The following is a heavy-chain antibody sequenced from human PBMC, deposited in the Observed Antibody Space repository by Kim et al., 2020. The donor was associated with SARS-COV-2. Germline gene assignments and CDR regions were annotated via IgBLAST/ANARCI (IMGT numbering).Heavy chain of an antibody. D-gene: IGHD2-15*01. CDR1: GISFSSFA. V-gene: IGHV3-23*01. CDR2: ISGNGGST. CDR3: ATTRGRVTSGWFDP. Sequence: GGSLRLSCAASGISFSSFAMSWVRQAPGKGLEWASGISGNGGSTYYADSVKGRFTVSRDNSKNTLYLQMNSLRVEDTAVYYCATTRGRVTSGWFDPWGQGTLVTVSS. J-gene: IGHJ5*02.